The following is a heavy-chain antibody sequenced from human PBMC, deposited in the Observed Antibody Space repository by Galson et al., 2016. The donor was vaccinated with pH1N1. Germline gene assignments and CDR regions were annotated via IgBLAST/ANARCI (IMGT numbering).Heavy chain of an antibody. J-gene: IGHJ4*02. CDR1: GFIFDDYG. V-gene: IGHV3-20*04. D-gene: IGHD6-13*01. CDR2: INWKGSST. Sequence: SLRLSCAASGFIFDDYGMSWARQVPGKGLEWVSGINWKGSSTEYADSVKGRFTISRDNAKSSVFLQMNSLSAEDTALYYCVRAFHSNSWYYFVYWGQGTLVAVSS. CDR3: VRAFHSNSWYYFVY.